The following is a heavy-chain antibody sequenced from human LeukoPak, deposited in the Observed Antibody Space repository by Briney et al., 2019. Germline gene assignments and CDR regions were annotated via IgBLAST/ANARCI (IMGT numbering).Heavy chain of an antibody. J-gene: IGHJ4*02. CDR1: GGSFSGYY. V-gene: IGHV4-34*01. CDR3: ASPRRYYDYVWGSYRYYFDY. Sequence: PSETLSLTCAVYGGSFSGYYWSWIRQPPGKGLEWIGEINHSGSTNYNPSLKSRVTISVDTSKNQFSLKLSSVTAADTAVYYCASPRRYYDYVWGSYRYYFDYWGQGTLVTVSS. CDR2: INHSGST. D-gene: IGHD3-16*02.